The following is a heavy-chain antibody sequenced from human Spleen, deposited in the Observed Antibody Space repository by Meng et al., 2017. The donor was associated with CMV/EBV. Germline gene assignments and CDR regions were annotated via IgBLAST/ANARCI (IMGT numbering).Heavy chain of an antibody. Sequence: ASRYTFTGYYMHWVRQAPGQGLEWMGWINPNSGGTNYAQKFQGRVTMTRDTSISTAYMELSRLRSDDTAVYYCARPPSIAAAGSDDYWGQGTLVTVSS. V-gene: IGHV1-2*02. CDR3: ARPPSIAAAGSDDY. CDR2: INPNSGGT. D-gene: IGHD6-13*01. J-gene: IGHJ4*02. CDR1: RYTFTGYY.